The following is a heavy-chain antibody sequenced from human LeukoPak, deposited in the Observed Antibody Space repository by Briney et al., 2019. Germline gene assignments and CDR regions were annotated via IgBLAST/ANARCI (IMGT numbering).Heavy chain of an antibody. CDR2: ISDTGGNP. J-gene: IGHJ4*02. CDR3: AKGTVHDC. D-gene: IGHD3/OR15-3a*01. Sequence: GGSLRLSCAASGFTFSSEAMNWVRQAPGKGLEWVSGISDTGGNPYYAHSVKGRFTISRDKSKNTLDLQMNSLRAEDTAVYYCAKGTVHDCWGQGTLVTVS. V-gene: IGHV3-23*01. CDR1: GFTFSSEA.